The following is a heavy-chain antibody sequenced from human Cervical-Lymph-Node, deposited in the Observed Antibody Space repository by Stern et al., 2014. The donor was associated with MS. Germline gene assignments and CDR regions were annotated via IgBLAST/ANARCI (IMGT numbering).Heavy chain of an antibody. CDR2: ISSSSSYI. CDR1: GFTFSSYS. CDR3: ARGDDYYDSSGYYYPEYFQH. D-gene: IGHD3-22*01. V-gene: IGHV3-21*01. Sequence: EVQLVESGGGLVKPGGSLRLSCAASGFTFSSYSMNWVRQAPGKGLERVSSISSSSSYIYYADSVKGRFTISRDNAKNSLYLQMNSLRAEDTAVYYCARGDDYYDSSGYYYPEYFQHWGQGTLVTVSS. J-gene: IGHJ1*01.